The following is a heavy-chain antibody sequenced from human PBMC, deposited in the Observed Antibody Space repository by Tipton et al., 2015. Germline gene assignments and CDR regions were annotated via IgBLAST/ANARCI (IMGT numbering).Heavy chain of an antibody. CDR3: ARGTKGNWFDP. D-gene: IGHD1-1*01. Sequence: QLVQSGAEVRKPGASVQVSCKASGYTFISYDINWVRQATGQGLEWMGWISAFNGDTNYAQKVQGRVNMTTDTSTSTAYMEVRGLRSDDTAVYYCARGTKGNWFDPWGQGTLVTVSS. V-gene: IGHV1-18*01. CDR1: GYTFISYD. J-gene: IGHJ5*02. CDR2: ISAFNGDT.